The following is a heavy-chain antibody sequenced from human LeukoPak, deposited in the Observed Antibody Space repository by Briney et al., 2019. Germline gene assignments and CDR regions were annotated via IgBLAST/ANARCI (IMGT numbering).Heavy chain of an antibody. CDR2: IWYDGSNK. CDR3: AREYAVDSSGLGDY. J-gene: IGHJ4*02. Sequence: AGGSLRLSCAASGFTFSSYGMHWVRQAPGKGLEWVAVIWYDGSNKYYADSVKGRFTISRDNSKNTLYLQMNSLRAEDTAVYYCAREYAVDSSGLGDYWGQGTLVTVSS. V-gene: IGHV3-33*01. D-gene: IGHD3-22*01. CDR1: GFTFSSYG.